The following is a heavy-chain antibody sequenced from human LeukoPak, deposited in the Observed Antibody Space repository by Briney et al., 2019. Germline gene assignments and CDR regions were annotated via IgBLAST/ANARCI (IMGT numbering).Heavy chain of an antibody. V-gene: IGHV4-4*08. CDR2: IYYSGST. Sequence: SETLSLTCTVSGGSISSYYWSWIRQPPGKGLEWIGYIYYSGSTNYNPSLKSRVTISADTPKNQFSLKLSSVTAVDTAVYYCARDRYDGSGSYYLPFDYWGQGTLVTVSS. CDR3: ARDRYDGSGSYYLPFDY. CDR1: GGSISSYY. D-gene: IGHD3-10*01. J-gene: IGHJ4*02.